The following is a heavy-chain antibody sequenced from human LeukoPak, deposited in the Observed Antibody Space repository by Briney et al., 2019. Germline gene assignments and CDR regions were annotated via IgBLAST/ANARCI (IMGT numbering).Heavy chain of an antibody. Sequence: ASVTVSYTASGYTFTVYYMHWVRQAPGQGLEWMGWINPNSGGTNYAQKFQGRVTRTRDTSISTAYMELSRLRSDDTAVYYCAREKVYYDSSGPGYWGQGTLVTVSS. CDR2: INPNSGGT. J-gene: IGHJ4*02. CDR1: GYTFTVYY. D-gene: IGHD3-22*01. CDR3: AREKVYYDSSGPGY. V-gene: IGHV1-2*02.